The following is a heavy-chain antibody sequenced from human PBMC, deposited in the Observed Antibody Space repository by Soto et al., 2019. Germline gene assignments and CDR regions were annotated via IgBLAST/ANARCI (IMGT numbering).Heavy chain of an antibody. Sequence: EVQLVESGGGLVKPGGSLRLSCAASGFTFSSYSMNWVRQAPGKRLEWVSSISTRSSYIYYADSVKGRFTISRDNAKNSLYLQMNSLRAEDTAVYYCARDPQNIYWFDPWGQGTLVTVSS. J-gene: IGHJ5*02. CDR3: ARDPQNIYWFDP. V-gene: IGHV3-21*01. CDR2: ISTRSSYI. D-gene: IGHD3-3*02. CDR1: GFTFSSYS.